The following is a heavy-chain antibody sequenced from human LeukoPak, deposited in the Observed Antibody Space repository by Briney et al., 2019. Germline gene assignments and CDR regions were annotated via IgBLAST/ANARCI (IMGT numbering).Heavy chain of an antibody. CDR3: AREVYSSGSYDY. Sequence: GGSLRLSCAASGFTFSSYSMNWVRQAPGKGLEWVSSISSSSSYIYYADSVKGRFTISRDNAKNSLYLQVNSLRAEDTAVYYCAREVYSSGSYDYWGQGTLVTVSS. V-gene: IGHV3-21*01. J-gene: IGHJ4*02. CDR2: ISSSSSYI. CDR1: GFTFSSYS. D-gene: IGHD3-22*01.